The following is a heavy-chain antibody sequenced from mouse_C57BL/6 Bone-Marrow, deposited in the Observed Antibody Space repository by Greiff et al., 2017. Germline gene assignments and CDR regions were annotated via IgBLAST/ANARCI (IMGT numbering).Heavy chain of an antibody. CDR1: GYTFTDYE. V-gene: IGHV1-15*01. Sequence: VQVVESGAELVRPGASVTLSCKASGYTFTDYEMHWVKQTPVHGLEWIGAIDPETGGTAYNQKFKGKAILTADKSSSTAYMELRSLTSEDSAVYYCTRDGYYYAMDYWGQGTSVTVSS. CDR3: TRDGYYYAMDY. CDR2: IDPETGGT. J-gene: IGHJ4*01. D-gene: IGHD2-3*01.